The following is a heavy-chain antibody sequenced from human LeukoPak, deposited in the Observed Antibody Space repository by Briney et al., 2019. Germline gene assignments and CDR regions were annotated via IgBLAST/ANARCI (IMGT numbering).Heavy chain of an antibody. CDR1: GGSISSSSYY. CDR2: IYYSGST. D-gene: IGHD3-3*02. V-gene: IGHV4-39*01. J-gene: IGHJ3*02. Sequence: KPSETLSLTCTVSGGSISSSSYYWGWIRQPPGKGLEWIGSIYYSGSTYYTPSLKSRVTISVDTSKNQFSLKLSSVTAADTAVYYCASVGIFGVVTHDAFDIWGQGTMVTVSS. CDR3: ASVGIFGVVTHDAFDI.